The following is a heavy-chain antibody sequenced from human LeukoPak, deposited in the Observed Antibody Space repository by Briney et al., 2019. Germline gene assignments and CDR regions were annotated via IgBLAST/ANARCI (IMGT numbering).Heavy chain of an antibody. CDR2: ISSSGSTI. J-gene: IGHJ6*03. CDR1: GFTFSDYY. V-gene: IGHV3-11*04. D-gene: IGHD1-26*01. CDR3: ARVERSWAYYYYYYMDV. Sequence: GGSLRLSCAASGFTFSDYYMSWIRQAPGKGLEWVSYISSSGSTIYYADSVKGRFTISRDNAKNSLYLQMNSLRAEDTAVYYCARVERSWAYYYYYYMDVWGKGTTVTISS.